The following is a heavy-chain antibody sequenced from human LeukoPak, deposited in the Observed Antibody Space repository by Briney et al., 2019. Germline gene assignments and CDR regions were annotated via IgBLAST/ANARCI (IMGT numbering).Heavy chain of an antibody. V-gene: IGHV3-48*03. Sequence: GRSRRLSCAASGFTFSSYEMNWVSQAPGKGLEWVSYISSSGSTIYYADSVKGRFTISRDNAKNSLYLQMNSLRAEDTAVYYCARDRDYYDSSGYGDYWGQGTLVTVSS. CDR1: GFTFSSYE. D-gene: IGHD3-22*01. CDR2: ISSSGSTI. J-gene: IGHJ4*02. CDR3: ARDRDYYDSSGYGDY.